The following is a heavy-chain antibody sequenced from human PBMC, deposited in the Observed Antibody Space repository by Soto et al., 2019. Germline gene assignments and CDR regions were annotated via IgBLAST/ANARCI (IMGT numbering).Heavy chain of an antibody. CDR2: ISSSGDSI. V-gene: IGHV3-48*03. J-gene: IGHJ4*02. Sequence: SLRLSCTASGFAFNNFDMNWVRQAPGRGLEWVASISSSGDSIYYADSVKGRFTISRDTAEDSLFLQLNSLRAEDTALYYCARDRSGIYFDYWGQGALVTVSS. CDR1: GFAFNNFD. CDR3: ARDRSGIYFDY. D-gene: IGHD3-3*01.